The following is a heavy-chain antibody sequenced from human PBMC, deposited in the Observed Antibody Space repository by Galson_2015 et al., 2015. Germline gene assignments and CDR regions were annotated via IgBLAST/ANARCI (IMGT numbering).Heavy chain of an antibody. CDR3: ALEAVARGFEDWFDP. CDR1: GLTFSTYW. CDR2: IHDDGRKK. V-gene: IGHV3-7*01. J-gene: IGHJ5*02. Sequence: SLRLSCAASGLTFSTYWMSWVRQAPGKGVEWVATIHDDGRKKYYVDSVKGRFTISRDNAKNSLYLQLNSLRAEDTAVYSCALEAVARGFEDWFDPWGQGTLVTVSS. D-gene: IGHD3-10*01.